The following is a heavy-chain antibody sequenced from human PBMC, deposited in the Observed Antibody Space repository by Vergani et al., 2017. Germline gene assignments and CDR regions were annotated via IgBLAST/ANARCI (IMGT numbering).Heavy chain of an antibody. CDR3: ATYSSSWNSNYYYGMDV. J-gene: IGHJ6*02. V-gene: IGHV1-2*02. CDR2: INPNSGGT. D-gene: IGHD6-13*01. Sequence: QVQLVQSGPEVKKPGASVKVSCKASGYTFTGYYMHWVRQAPGQGLVWMGWINPNSGGTNYAQKFQGRVTMTRVTSISTAYMALSRLGADDTAVYYCATYSSSWNSNYYYGMDVWGQGTTVTVSS. CDR1: GYTFTGYY.